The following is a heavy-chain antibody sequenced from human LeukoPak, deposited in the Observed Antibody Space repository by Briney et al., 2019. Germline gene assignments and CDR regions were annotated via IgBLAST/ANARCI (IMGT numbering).Heavy chain of an antibody. V-gene: IGHV3-7*01. D-gene: IGHD3-16*02. CDR3: GYTNNFYH. J-gene: IGHJ4*02. Sequence: GESLRLYCVASGLSISGQWMNWVRQAPGQGLEWVANIKHDGSEEHYVDSVKGRFTISRDDGRNSVSLQMISVRAEDTAVYYCGYTNNFYHWGQGTLVVVSS. CDR1: GLSISGQW. CDR2: IKHDGSEE.